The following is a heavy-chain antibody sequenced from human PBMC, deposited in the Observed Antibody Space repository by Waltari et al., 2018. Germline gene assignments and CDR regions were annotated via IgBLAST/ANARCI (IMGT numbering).Heavy chain of an antibody. CDR1: GFTFSRYW. J-gene: IGHJ4*02. CDR3: VRDEPGDGLDY. Sequence: EVQLVESGGALVQPGGSLRLSWAPSGFTFSRYWRHWARQAPGEGLMWVSHIESDESRTTYADSVKGRFTISRDNAKNTVYLQMNSLKDEDTAVYYCVRDEPGDGLDYWGQGTRVTVSS. V-gene: IGHV3-74*03. D-gene: IGHD7-27*01. CDR2: IESDESRT.